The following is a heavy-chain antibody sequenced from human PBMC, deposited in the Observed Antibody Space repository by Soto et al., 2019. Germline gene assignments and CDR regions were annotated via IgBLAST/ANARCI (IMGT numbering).Heavy chain of an antibody. Sequence: QVQLVQSGAEVKKPGSSVKVSCKASGGTLNKHAITWVRRAPGQGLEWLGGIIPMFGIPNYPQKFQGRVILTADDSTNTSHMELSSLTSDDTAVYFCARGGTSGWLKGAYDVWGQGTMVTVSS. V-gene: IGHV1-69*01. CDR3: ARGGTSGWLKGAYDV. J-gene: IGHJ3*01. D-gene: IGHD6-19*01. CDR2: IIPMFGIP. CDR1: GGTLNKHA.